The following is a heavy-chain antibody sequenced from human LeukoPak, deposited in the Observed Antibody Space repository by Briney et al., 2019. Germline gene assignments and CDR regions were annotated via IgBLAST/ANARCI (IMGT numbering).Heavy chain of an antibody. J-gene: IGHJ4*02. CDR1: GGSISSYY. CDR3: ARVAYCGSDCYSFDS. V-gene: IGHV4-4*07. CDR2: IYTSGST. D-gene: IGHD2-21*02. Sequence: SETLSLTCTVSGGSISSYYWSWIRQPAGKGLEWIGRIYTSGSTNYNPSLKSRVSMSVDTSKNHFSLKLSSVTAADAALYYCARVAYCGSDCYSFDSWGQGTLVTVSS.